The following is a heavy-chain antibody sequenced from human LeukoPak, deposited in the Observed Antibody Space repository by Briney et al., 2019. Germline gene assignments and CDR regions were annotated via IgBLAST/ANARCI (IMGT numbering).Heavy chain of an antibody. D-gene: IGHD4-23*01. V-gene: IGHV4-4*02. J-gene: IGHJ3*02. CDR3: ARDRGYGGPFDAFDI. CDR1: GGSISSSNW. Sequence: PSETLSLACAVSGGSISSSNWWSWVRQPPGKGLEWIGEIYHSGSTNYNPSLKSRVTISVDKSTNQFSLKLSSVTAADTAVYYCARDRGYGGPFDAFDIWGQGTMVTVSS. CDR2: IYHSGST.